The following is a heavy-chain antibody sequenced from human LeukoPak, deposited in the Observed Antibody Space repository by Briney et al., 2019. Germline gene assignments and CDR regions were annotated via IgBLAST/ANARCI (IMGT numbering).Heavy chain of an antibody. D-gene: IGHD3-10*01. J-gene: IGHJ4*02. CDR3: ARVGPEFRSPLDY. Sequence: PGGSLRLSCAASGFTFSSYSMNWVRQAPGKGLEWVSSISSSSSYIYYADSVKGRFTISRDNAKNSLYLQMNSLRAEDTAVYYCARVGPEFRSPLDYWGQGTLVTVSS. CDR2: ISSSSSYI. CDR1: GFTFSSYS. V-gene: IGHV3-21*01.